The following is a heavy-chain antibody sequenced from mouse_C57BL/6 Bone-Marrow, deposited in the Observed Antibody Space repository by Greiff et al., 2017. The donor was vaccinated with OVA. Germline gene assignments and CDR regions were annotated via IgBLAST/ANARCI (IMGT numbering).Heavy chain of an antibody. CDR3: ARVYDYDQVFAY. J-gene: IGHJ3*01. Sequence: EVQLQHSGAELVKPGASVKLSCTASGFNIKDYYMHWVKQRPEQGLEWIGRIDPANGNTKYAPKFQGKATITADTSSNTAYLQLSSLTSEDTAIYYCARVYDYDQVFAYWGQGTLVTVSA. CDR2: IDPANGNT. CDR1: GFNIKDYY. D-gene: IGHD2-4*01. V-gene: IGHV14-3*01.